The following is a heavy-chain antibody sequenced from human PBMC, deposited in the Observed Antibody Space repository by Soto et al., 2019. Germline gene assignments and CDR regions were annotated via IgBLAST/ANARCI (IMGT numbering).Heavy chain of an antibody. V-gene: IGHV5-51*01. CDR3: ARHGLRFLDEYYYYGMDV. CDR2: IYPGDSDT. Sequence: GESLKISCKGSGYRFTSYWLGWVRQMPVKGLEWMGIIYPGDSDTRYGPSFQGQVTISVDKSISTAYLQWSSLKASDTAMYYCARHGLRFLDEYYYYGMDVWGQGTTVTVSS. J-gene: IGHJ6*02. D-gene: IGHD3-3*01. CDR1: GYRFTSYW.